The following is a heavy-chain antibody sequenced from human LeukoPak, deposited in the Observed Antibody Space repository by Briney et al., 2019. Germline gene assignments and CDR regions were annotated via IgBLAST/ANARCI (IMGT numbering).Heavy chain of an antibody. J-gene: IGHJ5*02. V-gene: IGHV3-64D*09. D-gene: IGHD1-26*01. Sequence: GGSLRLSCSASGFTFSSYAMHWVRQAPGKGLEYVSAISSNGGSTYYADSVKGRFTISRDNSKNTLYLQMSSLRAEDTAVYYCVRQRSAEIFDWFDPWGQGTLVTVSS. CDR2: ISSNGGST. CDR1: GFTFSSYA. CDR3: VRQRSAEIFDWFDP.